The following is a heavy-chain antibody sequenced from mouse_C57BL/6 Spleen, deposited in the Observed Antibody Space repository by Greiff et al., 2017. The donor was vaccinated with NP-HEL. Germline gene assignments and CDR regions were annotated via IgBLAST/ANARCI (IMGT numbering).Heavy chain of an antibody. Sequence: EVQVVESGGGLVKPGGSLKLSCAASGFTFSSYAMSWVRQTPEKRLEWVATISDGGSYTYYPDNVKGRFTISRDNAKNNLYLQMSHLKSEDTAMYYCARETTVVVSYYFDYWGQGTTLTVSS. J-gene: IGHJ2*01. CDR3: ARETTVVVSYYFDY. V-gene: IGHV5-4*01. CDR2: ISDGGSYT. D-gene: IGHD1-1*01. CDR1: GFTFSSYA.